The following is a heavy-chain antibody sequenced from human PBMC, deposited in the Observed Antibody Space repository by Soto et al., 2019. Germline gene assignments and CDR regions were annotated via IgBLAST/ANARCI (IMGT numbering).Heavy chain of an antibody. CDR3: AKGGYTSYYDY. CDR1: GFNFRSYA. Sequence: GGSLRLSCAASGFNFRSYAMTWVRQAPGKGLEWVSTIRASGDTTFYADSVKGRITISRDNSKNTVYLQMNTLAADDTAVYFCAKGGYTSYYDYWGQGILVTVSS. D-gene: IGHD5-18*01. CDR2: IRASGDTT. V-gene: IGHV3-23*01. J-gene: IGHJ4*02.